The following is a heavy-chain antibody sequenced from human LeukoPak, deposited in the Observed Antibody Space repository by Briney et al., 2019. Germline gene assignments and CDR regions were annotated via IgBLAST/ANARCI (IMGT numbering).Heavy chain of an antibody. V-gene: IGHV3-7*01. D-gene: IGHD3-3*01. CDR2: IKEDASLK. CDR1: GFQFSKDW. Sequence: GGSLRLSCEGSGFQFSKDWMTWVRQAPGKGREWVANIKEDASLKNYVDSVKGRFTISRDNTKNSLFLQMNSLRAEDTAVYFCTRDGSGWSDSWGQGTLVTVSS. J-gene: IGHJ5*01. CDR3: TRDGSGWSDS.